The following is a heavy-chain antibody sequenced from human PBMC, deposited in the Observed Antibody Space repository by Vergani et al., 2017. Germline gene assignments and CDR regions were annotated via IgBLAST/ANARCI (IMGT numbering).Heavy chain of an antibody. CDR1: GGTFSSYA. CDR2: IIPIFGTA. D-gene: IGHD2-2*01. CDR3: AGDRVAIVVVPAAIEYTLWD. V-gene: IGHV1-69*01. Sequence: QVQLVQSGAEVKKPGSSVKVSCKASGGTFSSYAISWVRQAPGQGLEWMGGIIPIFGTANYAQKFQGRVTITADESTSTAYMELSSLRSEDTAVYYWAGDRVAIVVVPAAIEYTLWDWGQGILVTVSS. J-gene: IGHJ4*02.